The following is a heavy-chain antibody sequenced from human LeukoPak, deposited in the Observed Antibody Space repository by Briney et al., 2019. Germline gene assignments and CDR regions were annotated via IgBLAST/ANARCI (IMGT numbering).Heavy chain of an antibody. Sequence: GGSLRLSCAASGFTFSDYYMTWLRQAPGKGLEWLSYISNSGSTVFYADSVKGRFTVSRDNDKRSLYVEIERLREEDTGVYDCALGTINKDFYFGMDIWGQGTTFTVSS. CDR1: GFTFSDYY. CDR2: ISNSGSTV. J-gene: IGHJ6*02. V-gene: IGHV3-11*01. CDR3: ALGTINKDFYFGMDI. D-gene: IGHD2-8*01.